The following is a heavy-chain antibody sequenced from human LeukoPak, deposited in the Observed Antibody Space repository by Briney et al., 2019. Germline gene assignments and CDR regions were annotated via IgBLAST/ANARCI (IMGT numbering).Heavy chain of an antibody. J-gene: IGHJ6*03. Sequence: PGGSLRLSCAASGFTFDDYGMSWVRQAPGKGLEWVSGINWNGGSTGYADSVKGRFTISRDNAKNSLYLQINSLRAEDTALYYCARWVGDSSSCGICAAKYYYYYYMDVWGKGTTVTVSS. CDR1: GFTFDDYG. V-gene: IGHV3-20*04. D-gene: IGHD6-6*01. CDR3: ARWVGDSSSCGICAAKYYYYYYMDV. CDR2: INWNGGST.